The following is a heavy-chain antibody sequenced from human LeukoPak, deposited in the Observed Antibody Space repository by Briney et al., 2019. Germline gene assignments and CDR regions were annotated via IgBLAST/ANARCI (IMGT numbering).Heavy chain of an antibody. CDR2: INHSGST. CDR1: GGSFSGYY. Sequence: SETLSLTCAVYGGSFSGYYWSWIRQPPGKGLEWIGEINHSGSTNYNPSLKSRVTISVDTSKNQFSLKLSSVTAADTAVYYCAPPLRWGSCRPSTYFDYWGQGTLVTVSS. D-gene: IGHD3-16*02. CDR3: APPLRWGSCRPSTYFDY. V-gene: IGHV4-34*01. J-gene: IGHJ4*02.